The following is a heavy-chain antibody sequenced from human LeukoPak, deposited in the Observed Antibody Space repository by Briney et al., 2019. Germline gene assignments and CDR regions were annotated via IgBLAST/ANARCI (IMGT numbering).Heavy chain of an antibody. CDR1: GYTFTSYD. Sequence: ASVKVSCKASGYTFTSYDINWVRQATGQGLEWMGWMNPNSGNTGYAQKSQGRVTMTRNTSISTAYMELSSLRSEDTAVYYCARLFVRRSITIFGVVIKQDAFDIWGQGTMVTVSS. D-gene: IGHD3-3*01. J-gene: IGHJ3*02. CDR2: MNPNSGNT. V-gene: IGHV1-8*01. CDR3: ARLFVRRSITIFGVVIKQDAFDI.